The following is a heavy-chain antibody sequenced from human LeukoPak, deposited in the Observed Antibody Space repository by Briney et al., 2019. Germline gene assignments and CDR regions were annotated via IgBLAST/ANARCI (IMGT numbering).Heavy chain of an antibody. J-gene: IGHJ4*02. CDR2: TYYSGST. CDR3: ARHSNSRSCSGGSCYTTFYFDY. Sequence: KPSETLSLTCTVSGDSISSYYWSWIRQPPGKGLEWIEYTYYSGSTSYNPSLKSRVTISVDTSKNQFSLKLNSVTAADTAVYYCARHSNSRSCSGGSCYTTFYFDYWGQGTLVTVSS. D-gene: IGHD2-15*01. V-gene: IGHV4-59*08. CDR1: GDSISSYY.